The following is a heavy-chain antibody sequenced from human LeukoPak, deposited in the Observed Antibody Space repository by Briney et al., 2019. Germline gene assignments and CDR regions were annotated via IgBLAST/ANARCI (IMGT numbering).Heavy chain of an antibody. CDR3: ARVKLASYYFDY. Sequence: GGSLRLSCAASGFTFSSYAMSWVRQAPGKGLEWVSAISGSGGSTYYADSVKGRFTISRDNSKNTLYLQMNSLRAEDTALYYCARVKLASYYFDYWGQGTLVTVSS. CDR1: GFTFSSYA. J-gene: IGHJ4*02. V-gene: IGHV3-23*01. CDR2: ISGSGGST. D-gene: IGHD1-26*01.